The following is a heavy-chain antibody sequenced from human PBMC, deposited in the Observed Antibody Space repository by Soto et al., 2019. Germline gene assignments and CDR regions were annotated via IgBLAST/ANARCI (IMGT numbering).Heavy chain of an antibody. CDR3: ARDEYNNGRNWLNP. D-gene: IGHD2-8*01. CDR1: GYSFSKSG. J-gene: IGHJ5*02. Sequence: GAPVKVSCKAAGYSFSKSGLSWMRRAPGQGLGWMGWISTYNGNTNYAQKFQGRLSMTRDTSTTTAFMELTTLRSDDTAVYYCARDEYNNGRNWLNPWGQGTLVTVSS. V-gene: IGHV1-18*01. CDR2: ISTYNGNT.